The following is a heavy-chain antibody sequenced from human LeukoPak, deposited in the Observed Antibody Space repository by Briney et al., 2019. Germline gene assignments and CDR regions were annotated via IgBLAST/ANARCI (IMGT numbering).Heavy chain of an antibody. CDR3: ARNRDGYSDY. Sequence: PGKSLRLSCAASGFSLTYYDMVWVRQAPGKGLEWVAVLWSDGSAKYYADFVRGRFAVSRDKSNNALYLEMNGLRAEDTAAYYRARNRDGYSDYWGQGTQVSVSS. CDR1: GFSLTYYD. CDR2: LWSDGSAK. D-gene: IGHD5-24*01. V-gene: IGHV3-33*01. J-gene: IGHJ4*03.